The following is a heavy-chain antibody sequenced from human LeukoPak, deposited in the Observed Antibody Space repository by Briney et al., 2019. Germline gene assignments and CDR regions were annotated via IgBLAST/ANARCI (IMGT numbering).Heavy chain of an antibody. Sequence: GASVKVSCKASGGTFSSYAISWVRQAPGQGLEWMGRIIPIFGIANYAQKVQGRVTITADKSTSTAYMELSSLRSEDTAVYYCARMVDYGDYVGLDYWGQGTLVTVSS. CDR2: IIPIFGIA. V-gene: IGHV1-69*04. CDR3: ARMVDYGDYVGLDY. D-gene: IGHD4-17*01. J-gene: IGHJ4*02. CDR1: GGTFSSYA.